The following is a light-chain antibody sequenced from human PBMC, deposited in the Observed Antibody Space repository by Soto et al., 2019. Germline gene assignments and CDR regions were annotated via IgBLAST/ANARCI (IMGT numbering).Light chain of an antibody. V-gene: IGKV1-5*01. J-gene: IGKJ1*01. CDR3: QQYNSYSGT. Sequence: DIQMTQSPSTLSAFVGDRVTITCRASQSISSWLAWYQQKPGKAPKLLIYDASSLESGVPSRFSGRGSGTEFTLTISSLQPDDFATYYCQQYNSYSGTFGQGTKVEIK. CDR1: QSISSW. CDR2: DAS.